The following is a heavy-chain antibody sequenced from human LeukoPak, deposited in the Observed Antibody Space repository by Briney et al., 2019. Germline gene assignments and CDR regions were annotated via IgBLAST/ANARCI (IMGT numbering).Heavy chain of an antibody. J-gene: IGHJ5*02. CDR2: IKQDGSEQ. D-gene: IGHD3-10*01. Sequence: GGSLRLSCAASGFTFTTYWMGWVRQAPGKGLEWVANIKQDGSEQYYVDSVQGRFTISRDNAKHSLSLQMNRLRAEDTVVYYCARPLMYYYGSETYFWFDPWGQGTLVTVSS. CDR1: GFTFTTYW. V-gene: IGHV3-7*01. CDR3: ARPLMYYYGSETYFWFDP.